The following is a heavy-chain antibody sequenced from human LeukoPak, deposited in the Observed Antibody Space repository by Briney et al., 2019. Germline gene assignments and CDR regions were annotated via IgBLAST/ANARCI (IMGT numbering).Heavy chain of an antibody. Sequence: GGSLRLSCAASGFTFRNHDIHWVRQAPGKGLEWVASIRFHGNSQYYADYVKGRFTISRDNSENTVSLQMNSLRAEDTALYFCARSGILYALDNWGQGTLVTVSS. D-gene: IGHD2-8*01. V-gene: IGHV3-30*02. CDR2: IRFHGNSQ. J-gene: IGHJ4*02. CDR3: ARSGILYALDN. CDR1: GFTFRNHD.